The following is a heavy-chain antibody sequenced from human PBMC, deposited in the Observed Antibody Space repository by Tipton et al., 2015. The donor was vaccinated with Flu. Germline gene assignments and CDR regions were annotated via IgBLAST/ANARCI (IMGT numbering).Heavy chain of an antibody. J-gene: IGHJ4*02. CDR3: ARALQNYFDY. CDR2: IYTTGIP. Sequence: TLSLTCTVSGGSISSGSYYWSWIRQPAGKGLEWIGRIYTTGIPNYNPSLRSRVTISIDTSKNQFSLKLSSVTAADTAVYYCARALQNYFDYWGQGTLVTVSS. CDR1: GGSISSGSYY. V-gene: IGHV4-61*02.